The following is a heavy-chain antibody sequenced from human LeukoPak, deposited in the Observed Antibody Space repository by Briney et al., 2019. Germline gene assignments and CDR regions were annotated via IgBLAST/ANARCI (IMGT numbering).Heavy chain of an antibody. CDR1: GGSISSYY. Sequence: PSETLSLTCTVSGGSISSYYWSWIRQPAGKGLEWIGRIYTSGSTNYNPSLKNRVTMSVDTSKNQFSLKLSSVTAADTAVYYCARDLQDYDSRINWFDPWGQGTLVTVSS. J-gene: IGHJ5*02. V-gene: IGHV4-4*07. CDR2: IYTSGST. CDR3: ARDLQDYDSRINWFDP. D-gene: IGHD3-22*01.